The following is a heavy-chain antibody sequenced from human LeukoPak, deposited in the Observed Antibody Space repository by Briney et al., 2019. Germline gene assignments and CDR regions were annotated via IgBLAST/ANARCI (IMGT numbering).Heavy chain of an antibody. J-gene: IGHJ4*02. D-gene: IGHD5-12*01. CDR1: GVSFDVYA. V-gene: IGHV3-43*02. CDR3: AKAMNSGYEFDY. Sequence: GGSLRVSCAASGVSFDVYARHWGPEALGRGVGWVCLSSGDGGSTYYADSVKGRLTISRDNSKNSLYLQMNSLRTEDTALYYCAKAMNSGYEFDYWGQGTLVTVSS. CDR2: SSGDGGST.